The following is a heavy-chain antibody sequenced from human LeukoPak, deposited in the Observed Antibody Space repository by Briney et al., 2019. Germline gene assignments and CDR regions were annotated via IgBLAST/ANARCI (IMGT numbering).Heavy chain of an antibody. CDR1: GGTFSSYA. J-gene: IGHJ4*02. CDR3: ARGPSIAAAGPLYFDY. V-gene: IGHV1-69*13. D-gene: IGHD6-13*01. CDR2: IIPIFGTA. Sequence: SVKVSCKASGGTFSSYAISWVRQAPGQGLEWMGGIIPIFGTANYAQKFQGRVTITADESTSTAYMELRSLRSDDTAVYYCARGPSIAAAGPLYFDYWGQGTLVTVSS.